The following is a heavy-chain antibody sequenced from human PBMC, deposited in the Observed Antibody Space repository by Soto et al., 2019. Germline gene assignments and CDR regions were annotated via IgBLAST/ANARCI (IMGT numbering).Heavy chain of an antibody. CDR3: ARDGAHYYYYGMDV. J-gene: IGHJ6*02. V-gene: IGHV1-2*02. CDR2: INPNSGGT. Sequence: ASVKVSCKASGYTFTGYDMHWVRQAPGQGLEWMGWINPNSGGTNYAQKFQGRVTMTRDTPISTAYMELSRLRSDDTAVYYCARDGAHYYYYGMDVWGQGTTVTVS. D-gene: IGHD1-26*01. CDR1: GYTFTGYD.